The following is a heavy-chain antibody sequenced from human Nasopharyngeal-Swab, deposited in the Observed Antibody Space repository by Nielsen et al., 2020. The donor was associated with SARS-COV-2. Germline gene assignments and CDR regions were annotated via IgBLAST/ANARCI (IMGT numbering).Heavy chain of an antibody. J-gene: IGHJ4*02. CDR2: ISGSGGST. CDR3: AKASVDYSGSGSYSDY. V-gene: IGHV3-23*01. D-gene: IGHD3-10*01. Sequence: GESLKISCAASGITFSNYAMSWVRQAPGKGLEWVSAISGSGGSTYYADSVKGRFTLSRDNPKNTLYLQMNSLRVEDTAVYYCAKASVDYSGSGSYSDYWGQGTLVTVSS. CDR1: GITFSNYA.